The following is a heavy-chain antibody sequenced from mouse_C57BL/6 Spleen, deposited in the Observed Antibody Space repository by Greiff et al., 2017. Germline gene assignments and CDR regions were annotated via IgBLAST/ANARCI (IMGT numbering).Heavy chain of an antibody. J-gene: IGHJ1*03. D-gene: IGHD2-1*01. Sequence: EVHLVESGEGLVKPGGSLKLSCAASGFTFSSYAMSWVRQTPEKRLEWVAYISSGGDYIYYADTVKGRFTISRDNARNTLYLQMSSLKSEDTAMYYCTRGNGNYWYFDVWGTGTTVTVSS. CDR1: GFTFSSYA. V-gene: IGHV5-9-1*02. CDR3: TRGNGNYWYFDV. CDR2: ISSGGDYI.